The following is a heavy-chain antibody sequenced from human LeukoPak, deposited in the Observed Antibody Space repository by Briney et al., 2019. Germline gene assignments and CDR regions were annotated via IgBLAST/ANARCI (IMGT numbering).Heavy chain of an antibody. V-gene: IGHV1-2*02. D-gene: IGHD5-12*01. CDR1: GYTFTGYN. CDR2: INPNSGGT. CDR3: ATPYSGDAFDI. J-gene: IGHJ3*02. Sequence: ASVKVSCKASGYTFTGYNMHWVRQAPGQGLEWMGWINPNSGGTNYAQKFQGRVTMTRDTAISTAYMELSRLRSDDTAVYYCATPYSGDAFDIWGQGTMVTVSS.